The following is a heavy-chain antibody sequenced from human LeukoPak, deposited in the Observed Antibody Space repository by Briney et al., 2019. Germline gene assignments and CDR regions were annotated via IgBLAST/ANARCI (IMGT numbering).Heavy chain of an antibody. D-gene: IGHD2-2*01. CDR3: AREVIVVVPAAIPLQP. V-gene: IGHV3-48*01. CDR2: ISSSSSTI. J-gene: IGHJ5*02. CDR1: GFTFSSYS. Sequence: PGGSLRLSCAASGFTFSSYSMTWVRQAPGKGLEWVSYISSSSSTIYYADSVKGRFTISRDNAKNSLYLQMNSLRAEDTAVYYCAREVIVVVPAAIPLQPWGQGTLVTVSS.